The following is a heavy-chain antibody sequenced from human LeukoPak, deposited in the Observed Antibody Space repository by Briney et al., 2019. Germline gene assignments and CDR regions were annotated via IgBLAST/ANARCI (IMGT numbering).Heavy chain of an antibody. CDR1: GASISSSRSF. CDR3: ARPQLGSSAGYVDY. D-gene: IGHD3-9*01. Sequence: SETLSLTCTVSGASISSSRSFWGWIRQPPGNGLEWIVSIFSGGNTYYNPSLNSRVSISIDTSKNQFSLRLSSVTAADTAFYFCARPQLGSSAGYVDYWGQGILVTVSS. CDR2: IFSGGNT. V-gene: IGHV4-39*01. J-gene: IGHJ4*02.